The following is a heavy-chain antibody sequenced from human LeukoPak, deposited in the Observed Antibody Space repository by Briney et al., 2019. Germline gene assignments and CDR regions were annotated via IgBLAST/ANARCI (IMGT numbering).Heavy chain of an antibody. CDR3: AREGSGYCSSTSCSGYMDV. V-gene: IGHV5-51*01. Sequence: GESLKISCKGSGYSLTSYWIAWVRQMPGKGLEWMGIIYPGGSDTRYSPSFQGQVTVSADKSISTAYLQWSSLKASDTAMYYCAREGSGYCSSTSCSGYMDVWGQGTTVTVPS. J-gene: IGHJ6*02. CDR1: GYSLTSYW. D-gene: IGHD2-2*01. CDR2: IYPGGSDT.